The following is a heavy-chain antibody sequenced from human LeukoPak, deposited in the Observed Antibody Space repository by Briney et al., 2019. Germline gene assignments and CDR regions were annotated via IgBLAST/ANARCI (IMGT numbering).Heavy chain of an antibody. J-gene: IGHJ4*02. CDR3: AREGGDGYNY. D-gene: IGHD5-24*01. CDR2: IYYGGST. Sequence: SQTLSLTCTVSGGSISSGGYYWTWIRQHPGKGLEWIGYIYYGGSTYYNPSLKSRVSISGDTSKNQFSLKVSSVTAADTAVYYCAREGGDGYNYWGQGTLVTVSS. V-gene: IGHV4-31*03. CDR1: GGSISSGGYY.